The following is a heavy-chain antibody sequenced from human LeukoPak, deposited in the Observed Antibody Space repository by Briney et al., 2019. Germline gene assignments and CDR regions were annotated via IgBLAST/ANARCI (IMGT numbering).Heavy chain of an antibody. D-gene: IGHD3-3*01. V-gene: IGHV1-18*01. Sequence: ASVKVSCKASGYTFTSYGFSWVRQAPGQGLEWMGWISAYNGNTNYAQKLQGRVTMTTDTSTSTAYMELRSLRSDDTAVYYCARVSPIFGVVTPYYYYYGMDVWGQGTTVTVSS. CDR2: ISAYNGNT. CDR1: GYTFTSYG. J-gene: IGHJ6*02. CDR3: ARVSPIFGVVTPYYYYYGMDV.